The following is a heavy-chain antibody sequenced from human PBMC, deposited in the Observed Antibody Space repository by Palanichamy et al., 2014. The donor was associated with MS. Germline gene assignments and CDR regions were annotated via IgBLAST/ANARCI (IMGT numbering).Heavy chain of an antibody. CDR1: GFTFSSYW. CDR3: ARVYCGGDCYLYYYYGMDV. J-gene: IGHJ6*02. D-gene: IGHD2-21*02. Sequence: EVQVVESGGGLVQPGGSLRLSCAASGFTFSSYWMHWVRQAPGKGLVWVSRINSDGGSTNYTDSVKGRSTISRDNAKSTLYLQMNSLRAEDTAVYYCARVYCGGDCYLYYYYGMDVWGQGTTVTVSS. CDR2: INSDGGST. V-gene: IGHV3-74*01.